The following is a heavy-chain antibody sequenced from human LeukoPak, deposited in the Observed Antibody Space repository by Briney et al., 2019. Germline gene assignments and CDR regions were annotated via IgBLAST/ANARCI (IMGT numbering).Heavy chain of an antibody. CDR3: ARDILRYFDWFNGVPTYYYYGMDV. CDR1: GFTFSSYA. CDR2: ISYDGSNK. V-gene: IGHV3-30*04. Sequence: GGSLRLSCAASGFTFSSYAMHWVRQAPGKGLEWVAVISYDGSNKYYADSVKGRFTISRDNSKNKLYLQMNSLRAEDTAVYYCARDILRYFDWFNGVPTYYYYGMDVWGQGTTVTVSS. J-gene: IGHJ6*02. D-gene: IGHD3-9*01.